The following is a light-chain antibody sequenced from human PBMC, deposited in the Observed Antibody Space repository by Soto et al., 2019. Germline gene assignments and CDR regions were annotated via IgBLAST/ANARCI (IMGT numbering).Light chain of an antibody. CDR2: DTS. J-gene: IGKJ2*01. CDR1: QSVNSY. CDR3: QQRSSWHT. V-gene: IGKV3-11*01. Sequence: EIVLTQSPATLSLSPGERATLSCRASQSVNSYLAWYQPKCGQAPRLLIYDTSNRATGIPDRFSGSGSGTDFTLATSSLEPEDFAVYYCQQRSSWHTFGQGTRLEIK.